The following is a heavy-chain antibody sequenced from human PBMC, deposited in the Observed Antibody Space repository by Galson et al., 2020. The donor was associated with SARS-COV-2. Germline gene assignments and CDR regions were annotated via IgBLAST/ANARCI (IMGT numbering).Heavy chain of an antibody. Sequence: ASVKVSCKASGYTFTSYYMHWVRQAPGQGLAWMGIINPSGGSTSYAQKFQGRVTMTRDTSTSTVYMELSSLRSEDTAVYYCARDPTVVTTLLDYYYGMDVWGQGTTVTVSS. J-gene: IGHJ6*02. D-gene: IGHD2-15*01. CDR3: ARDPTVVTTLLDYYYGMDV. CDR2: INPSGGST. V-gene: IGHV1-46*01. CDR1: GYTFTSYY.